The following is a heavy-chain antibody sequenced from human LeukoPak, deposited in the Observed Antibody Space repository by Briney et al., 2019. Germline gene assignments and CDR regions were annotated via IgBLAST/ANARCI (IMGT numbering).Heavy chain of an antibody. J-gene: IGHJ4*02. CDR2: ISSSGSTI. V-gene: IGHV3-48*03. D-gene: IGHD5-18*01. Sequence: PGGSLRLSCAASGFTFSSYGMNWVRQAPGKGLEWVSYISSSGSTIYYADSVKGRFTISRDNAKNSLYLQMNSLRAEDTAVYYCARNTAMVTDYWGQGTLVTVSS. CDR1: GFTFSSYG. CDR3: ARNTAMVTDY.